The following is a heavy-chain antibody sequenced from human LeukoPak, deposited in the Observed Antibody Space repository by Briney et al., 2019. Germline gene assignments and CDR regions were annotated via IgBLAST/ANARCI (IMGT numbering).Heavy chain of an antibody. V-gene: IGHV3-23*01. Sequence: GGSLRLSCAASGFTFSSSAMSWVRQAPGKGLEWVSAISGSGGSTYYADSVRGRFTISRDNSKDTLHLQMNSLRAEDTAVYYCAKDSRLEYWGQGTLVTVSS. J-gene: IGHJ4*02. D-gene: IGHD1-1*01. CDR3: AKDSRLEY. CDR2: ISGSGGST. CDR1: GFTFSSSA.